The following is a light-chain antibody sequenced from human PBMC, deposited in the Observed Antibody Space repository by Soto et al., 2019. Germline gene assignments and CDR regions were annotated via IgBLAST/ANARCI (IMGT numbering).Light chain of an antibody. CDR3: SSYAGSNYV. J-gene: IGLJ1*01. CDR1: SSDVGGYNY. CDR2: EVS. Sequence: QSALTRPPSASGSPGQSVTISCTGTSSDVGGYNYVSWYQQHPGKAPKLMIYEVSKRPSGVPDRFSGSKSGNTASLTVSGLQAEDEADYYCSSYAGSNYVFGTGTKLTVL. V-gene: IGLV2-8*01.